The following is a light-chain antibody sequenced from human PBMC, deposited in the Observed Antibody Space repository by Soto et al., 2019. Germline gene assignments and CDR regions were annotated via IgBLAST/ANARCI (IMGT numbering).Light chain of an antibody. J-gene: IGKJ5*01. CDR2: RTF. Sequence: IVLRQCAGTRGWSPGERDTLSCRASQPITSRYLAWYQHQPGQAPRLLIYRTFARAPGIPDRFSGGGSGTDFTLTISRLEREDFAVYYCQQYEASPPTFGQGTRLEIK. CDR3: QQYEASPPT. CDR1: QPITSRY. V-gene: IGKV3-20*01.